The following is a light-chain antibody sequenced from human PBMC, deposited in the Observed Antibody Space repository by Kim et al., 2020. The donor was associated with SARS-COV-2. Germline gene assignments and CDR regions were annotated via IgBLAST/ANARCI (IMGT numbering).Light chain of an antibody. J-gene: IGKJ4*01. CDR1: QSVSSH. V-gene: IGKV3-11*01. CDR2: DAS. CDR3: QQRSNWLT. Sequence: EIVLTQSPATLSLSPGERATLSCRASQSVSSHFAWYQQKPGQAPRLLIYDASNRATGIPARFSGSGSGTDFTLTISSLEPEDFAVYYCQQRSNWLTFGGGTKLEI.